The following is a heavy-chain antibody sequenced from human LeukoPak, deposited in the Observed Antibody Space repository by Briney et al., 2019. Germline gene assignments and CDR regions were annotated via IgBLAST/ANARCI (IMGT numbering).Heavy chain of an antibody. CDR3: SRDVTV. V-gene: IGHV3-7*05. CDR1: GFTFSSYW. Sequence: GRSLKLSCAASGFTFSSYWMNWVRQGPGKGLEWVANLNQDGSEIYYVDSVKGQFTISRDNAKNSLYLQMNSLRADDTAVYYCSRDVTVWGQGTLVTVSS. CDR2: LNQDGSEI. D-gene: IGHD4-17*01. J-gene: IGHJ4*02.